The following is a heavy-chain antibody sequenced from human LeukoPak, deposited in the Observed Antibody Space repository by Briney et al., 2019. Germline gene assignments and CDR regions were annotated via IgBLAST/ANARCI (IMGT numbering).Heavy chain of an antibody. V-gene: IGHV3-43*02. J-gene: IGHJ4*02. Sequence: PGGSLRLSCAASGFTFDDYAMHWVRQAPGKGLEWVSLISGDGGSTYYADSVKGRFTISRDNSKNSLYLQMNSLRTEDTALYYCAKDPGRTVDTATDAFGGMDYWGQGTLVTVSS. CDR2: ISGDGGST. CDR1: GFTFDDYA. CDR3: AKDPGRTVDTATDAFGGMDY. D-gene: IGHD5-18*01.